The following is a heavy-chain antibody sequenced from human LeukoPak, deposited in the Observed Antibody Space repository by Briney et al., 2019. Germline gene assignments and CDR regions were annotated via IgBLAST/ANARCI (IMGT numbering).Heavy chain of an antibody. J-gene: IGHJ5*02. CDR2: IYHSGST. V-gene: IGHV4-4*02. D-gene: IGHD2-2*01. CDR3: ASLGCSSTSCPRGWFDP. CDR1: GGSISSSNW. Sequence: SGTLSLTCAVSGGSISSSNWWSWVRQPPGKGLEWIGEIYHSGSTNYNPSLKSRVTISVDKSKNQFSLKLSSVTAADTAVYYCASLGCSSTSCPRGWFDPWGQGTLVTVSS.